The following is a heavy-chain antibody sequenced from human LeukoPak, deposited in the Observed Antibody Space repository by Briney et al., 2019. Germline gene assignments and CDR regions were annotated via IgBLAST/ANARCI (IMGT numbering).Heavy chain of an antibody. CDR1: GFTVSSNY. D-gene: IGHD1-14*01. V-gene: IGHV3-53*01. CDR2: IYSGGST. CDR3: ARDRYRDY. J-gene: IGHJ4*02. Sequence: GGSLRLSCAASGFTVSSNYMSWVRQAPGKGLEWVSVIYSGGSTYYADSVKGRFTISRDNAKNSLYLQMNSLRAEDTAVYYCARDRYRDYWGQGTLVTVSS.